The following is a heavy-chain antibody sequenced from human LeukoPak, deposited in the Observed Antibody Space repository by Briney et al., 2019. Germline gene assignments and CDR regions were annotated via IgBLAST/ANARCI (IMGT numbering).Heavy chain of an antibody. D-gene: IGHD6-19*01. J-gene: IGHJ4*02. CDR3: AKTPYSSGWYFLDY. Sequence: PGGSLRLSCAASGFTFSSYAMSWVRQAPGKGLEWVSAISGSGGSTYYADSVKGRFTISRDNSKNTLYLQMNSLRAEDTAAYYCAKTPYSSGWYFLDYWGQGTLVTVSS. CDR1: GFTFSSYA. V-gene: IGHV3-23*01. CDR2: ISGSGGST.